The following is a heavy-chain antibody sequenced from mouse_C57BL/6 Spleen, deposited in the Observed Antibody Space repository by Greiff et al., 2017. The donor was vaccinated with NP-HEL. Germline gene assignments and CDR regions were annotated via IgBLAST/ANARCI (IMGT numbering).Heavy chain of an antibody. Sequence: VQLQQPGAELVKPGASVKLSCKASGYTFTSYWMQWVKQRPGQGLEWIGEIDPSDSYTNYNQKFKGKATLTVDTSSSTAYMQLSSLTSEDSAVYYCARSTTVVATKDYWGQGTSVTVSS. CDR2: IDPSDSYT. J-gene: IGHJ4*01. V-gene: IGHV1-50*01. CDR3: ARSTTVVATKDY. D-gene: IGHD1-1*01. CDR1: GYTFTSYW.